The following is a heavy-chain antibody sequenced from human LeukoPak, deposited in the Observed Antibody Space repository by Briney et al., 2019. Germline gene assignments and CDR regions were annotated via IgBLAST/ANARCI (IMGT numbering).Heavy chain of an antibody. CDR3: ARARDGYNSWNFDY. CDR1: GYTFTSYY. CDR2: IIPIFGTA. V-gene: IGHV1-69*05. J-gene: IGHJ4*02. D-gene: IGHD5-24*01. Sequence: GASVKVSCKASGYTFTSYYMHWVRQAPGQGLEWMGRIIPIFGTANYAQKFQGRVTITTDESTSTAYMELSSLRSEDTAVYYCARARDGYNSWNFDYWGQGTLVTVSS.